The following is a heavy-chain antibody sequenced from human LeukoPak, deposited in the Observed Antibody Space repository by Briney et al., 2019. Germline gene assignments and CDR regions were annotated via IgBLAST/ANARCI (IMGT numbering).Heavy chain of an antibody. D-gene: IGHD5-24*01. CDR3: ARAQVEMATKALYYFDY. CDR1: GGSISSGSYY. Sequence: PSGTLSLTCTVSGGSISSGSYYWSWIRQPAGKGLEWIGRIYTSGSTNYNPSLKSRVTISVDTPKNQFSLKLSSVTAADTAVYYCARAQVEMATKALYYFDYWGQGTLVTVSS. J-gene: IGHJ4*02. V-gene: IGHV4-61*02. CDR2: IYTSGST.